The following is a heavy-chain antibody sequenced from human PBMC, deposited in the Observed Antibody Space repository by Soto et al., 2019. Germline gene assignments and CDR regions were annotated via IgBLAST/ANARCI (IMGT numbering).Heavy chain of an antibody. D-gene: IGHD4-17*01. Sequence: SVKVSCKASGGTFSTFGISWVRQAPGQGLEWMGGIIPFFGTARYSQKFEDRITITADESTNTVYMDLRGLTSEDTAIYYCAKSAPMDAGDKYYYDFWGQGALVTVSS. CDR1: GGTFSTFG. CDR2: IIPFFGTA. CDR3: AKSAPMDAGDKYYYDF. V-gene: IGHV1-69*13. J-gene: IGHJ4*02.